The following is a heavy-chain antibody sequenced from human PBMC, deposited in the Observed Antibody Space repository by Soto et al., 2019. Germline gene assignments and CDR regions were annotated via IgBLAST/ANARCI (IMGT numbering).Heavy chain of an antibody. CDR1: GYTFTGYY. CDR3: ARGSSSGYYYYYGMDV. V-gene: IGHV1-2*02. Sequence: ASVKVSCKASGYTFTGYYMHWVRQAPGQGLEWMGWINPNSGGTNYAQKFQGRVTMTRDTSISTAYMELSRLRSDDTAVYYCARGSSSGYYYYYGMDVWGQGTTVPVSS. J-gene: IGHJ6*02. CDR2: INPNSGGT. D-gene: IGHD6-6*01.